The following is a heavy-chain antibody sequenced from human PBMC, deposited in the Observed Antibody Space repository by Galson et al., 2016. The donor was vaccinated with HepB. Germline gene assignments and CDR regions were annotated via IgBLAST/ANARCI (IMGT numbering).Heavy chain of an antibody. D-gene: IGHD2-15*01. Sequence: SLRLSCAASGFTFSDYGMHWVRQAPGKGLEWVAIIWYDGSNKYYADSVKGRFTISRDNSKNTLYLQMNSLRVEDTAVYYCARTNARISGMDVWGQGTSVTVSS. J-gene: IGHJ6*02. CDR2: IWYDGSNK. CDR3: ARTNARISGMDV. V-gene: IGHV3-33*01. CDR1: GFTFSDYG.